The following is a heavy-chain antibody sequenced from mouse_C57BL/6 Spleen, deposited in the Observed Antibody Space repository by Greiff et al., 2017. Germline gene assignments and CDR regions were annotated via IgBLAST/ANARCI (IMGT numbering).Heavy chain of an antibody. D-gene: IGHD1-1*01. CDR2: INPSSGYT. CDR1: GYTFTSYT. J-gene: IGHJ3*01. V-gene: IGHV1-4*01. CDR3: ARDFDYYGSSPAWFAY. Sequence: QVQLQQSGAELARPGASVKMSCKASGYTFTSYTMHWVKQRPGQGLDWIGYINPSSGYTQYNQKFKDKATLTADKSSSTAYMQLSSLTSEDSAVYYCARDFDYYGSSPAWFAYWGQGTLGTVSA.